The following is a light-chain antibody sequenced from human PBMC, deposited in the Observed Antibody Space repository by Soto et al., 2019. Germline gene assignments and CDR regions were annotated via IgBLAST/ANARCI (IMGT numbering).Light chain of an antibody. CDR2: KVS. V-gene: IGKV2-30*01. J-gene: IGKJ5*01. CDR1: QSLVASDGSTY. Sequence: VVLTQSPLSLPVTLGQPASISCRSTQSLVASDGSTYLNWFQQRPGQSPRRLIYKVSKRDSGVPDRFSGRGSGTEFTLEISRVEAEDVGLYYCMQGTHWITFGQGTRLEIK. CDR3: MQGTHWIT.